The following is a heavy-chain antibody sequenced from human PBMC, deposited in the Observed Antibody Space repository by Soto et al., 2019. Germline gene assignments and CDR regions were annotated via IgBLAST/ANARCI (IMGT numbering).Heavy chain of an antibody. CDR1: GGSFSGYY. V-gene: IGHV4-34*01. CDR3: ARESHDILTGPPWVWYFDL. Sequence: VKHHKWGAEPLRPLETPSLTAGEPGGSFSGYYWPGIPQPPGKGLEWIGEINDRGSINYNPSLKSRVSISVDTSKNHYSLNLRSVTAADTAVYYCARESHDILTGPPWVWYFDLWGRGTLVTVSS. J-gene: IGHJ2*01. CDR2: INDRGSI. D-gene: IGHD3-9*01.